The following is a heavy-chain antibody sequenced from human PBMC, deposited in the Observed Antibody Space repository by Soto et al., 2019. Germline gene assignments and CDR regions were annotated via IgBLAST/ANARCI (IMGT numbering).Heavy chain of an antibody. CDR1: GGSINSYY. Sequence: QVLLQESGPGLVNPWETLSLTCAVSGGSINSYYWSWIRQPPGKGLEWIGYVSYSGNTNYNPSFKSRVTISVDTSNKQVSLNLDSLTAADTAVYYCARSQGSNWFDPWGQGTLVTVS. CDR2: VSYSGNT. V-gene: IGHV4-59*01. CDR3: ARSQGSNWFDP. J-gene: IGHJ5*02.